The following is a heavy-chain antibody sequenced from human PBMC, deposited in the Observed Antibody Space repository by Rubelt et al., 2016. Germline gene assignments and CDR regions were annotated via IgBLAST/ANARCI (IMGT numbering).Heavy chain of an antibody. J-gene: IGHJ4*02. CDR3: ARHRPDY. CDR2: IWYDGSNK. V-gene: IGHV3-33*01. Sequence: WVRQAPGKGLEWVAVIWYDGSNKYYADSVKGRFTISRDNSKNTLYLQMNSLRAEDTAVYYCARHRPDYWGQGTLVTVSS.